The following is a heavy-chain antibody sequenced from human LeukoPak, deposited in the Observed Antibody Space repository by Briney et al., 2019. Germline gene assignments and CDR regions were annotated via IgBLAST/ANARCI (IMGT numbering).Heavy chain of an antibody. D-gene: IGHD3-22*01. CDR1: GGTFSSYA. Sequence: SVKVSCKASGGTFSSYAISWVRQAPGQGLEWMGGIIPIFGTANSAQKFQGRVTITTDESTSTAYMELSSLRSEDTAVYYCAGLSYYYDSSGQYYFDYWGQGTLVTVSS. CDR2: IIPIFGTA. J-gene: IGHJ4*02. CDR3: AGLSYYYDSSGQYYFDY. V-gene: IGHV1-69*05.